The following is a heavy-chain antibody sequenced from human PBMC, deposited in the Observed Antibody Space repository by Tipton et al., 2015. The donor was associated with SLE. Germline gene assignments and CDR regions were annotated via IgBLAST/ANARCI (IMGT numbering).Heavy chain of an antibody. CDR3: ARGGVATIRADY. V-gene: IGHV4-28*01. J-gene: IGHJ4*02. CDR1: GGSISSSNW. CDR2: IYYTGSA. Sequence: TLSPTCSVSGGSISSSNWWSWIRQPPGKGLEWIGYIYYTGSANYNPSLKSRVTMSVDTSKNQFSLKLSSVTAADTAVYYCARGGVATIRADYWGQGTLVTVSS. D-gene: IGHD5-12*01.